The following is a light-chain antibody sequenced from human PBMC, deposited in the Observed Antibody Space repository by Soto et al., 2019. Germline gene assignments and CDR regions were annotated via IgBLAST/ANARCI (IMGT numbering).Light chain of an antibody. CDR3: SSYTSSGTLV. CDR2: EVS. CDR1: NSDLGGYNY. J-gene: IGLJ1*01. Sequence: QSVLTQPASVSGSPXQSITXXCTGTNSDLGGYNYVSWYQHHPGKAPKLMIYEVSNRPSGVSNRFSGSKSGNTASLAISGLQAEDEADYYCSSYTSSGTLVFGTGTKVTVL. V-gene: IGLV2-14*01.